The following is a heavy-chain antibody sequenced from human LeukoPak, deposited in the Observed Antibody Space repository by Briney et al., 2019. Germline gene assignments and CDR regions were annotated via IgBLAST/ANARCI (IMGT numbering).Heavy chain of an antibody. D-gene: IGHD5-18*01. Sequence: GASVKVSCKASGYTFTGCFIHYVRQAPGQGLEWMGWIDPNSDNIRYSETFKDRVTMTRDTSTNTADMELSWLRSDDTAVYYCARSAYNYGYVYFDHWGQGTLVIVSS. V-gene: IGHV1-2*02. CDR3: ARSAYNYGYVYFDH. J-gene: IGHJ4*02. CDR2: IDPNSDNI. CDR1: GYTFTGCF.